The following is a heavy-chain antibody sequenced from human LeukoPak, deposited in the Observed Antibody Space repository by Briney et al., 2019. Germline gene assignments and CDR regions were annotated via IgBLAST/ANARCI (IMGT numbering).Heavy chain of an antibody. J-gene: IGHJ4*02. D-gene: IGHD6-13*01. Sequence: GASVKVSCKASGYTFTGYYMHWVRQAPGQGLEWMGWINPNSGGTNYAQKFQGWVTMTRDTSISTAYMELSRLRSDDTAVYYRARGLAAAGTHFDYWGQGTLVTVSS. CDR1: GYTFTGYY. CDR3: ARGLAAAGTHFDY. CDR2: INPNSGGT. V-gene: IGHV1-2*04.